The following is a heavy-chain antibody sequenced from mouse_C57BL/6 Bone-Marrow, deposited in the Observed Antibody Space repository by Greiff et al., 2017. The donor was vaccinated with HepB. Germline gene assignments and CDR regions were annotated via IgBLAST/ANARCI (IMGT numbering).Heavy chain of an antibody. J-gene: IGHJ4*01. Sequence: VQLQQSGPGLVQPSQSPSITCTVSGFSLTSYGVHWVRQSPGKGLEWLGVIWRGGSTDYNAAFMSRLSITKDNSKSQVFFKMNSLQADDTAIYYCAKEGYYYGSSYAMDYWGQGTSVTVSS. CDR3: AKEGYYYGSSYAMDY. D-gene: IGHD1-1*01. V-gene: IGHV2-5*01. CDR1: GFSLTSYG. CDR2: IWRGGST.